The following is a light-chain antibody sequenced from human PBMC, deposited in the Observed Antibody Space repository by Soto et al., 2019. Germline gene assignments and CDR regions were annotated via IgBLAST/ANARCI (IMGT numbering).Light chain of an antibody. CDR2: GAS. Sequence: DIQMTQSPSFRSASVGERVTITCRASQSIGKHLNWYQQKPGKAPKFLIYGASTLQSGVPSRFTGSGSGTDFTLTVNSLQAEDFATYYCQQSYTSPTTFGQGTRLEIK. V-gene: IGKV1-39*01. CDR1: QSIGKH. J-gene: IGKJ5*01. CDR3: QQSYTSPTT.